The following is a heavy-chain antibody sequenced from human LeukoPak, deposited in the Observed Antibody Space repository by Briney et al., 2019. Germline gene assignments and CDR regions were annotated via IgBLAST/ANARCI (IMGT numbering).Heavy chain of an antibody. CDR2: INPDSGDT. CDR1: GYTFTGYY. J-gene: IGHJ4*02. V-gene: IGHV1-2*02. Sequence: GASVKVSCKASGYTFTGYYLHWVRQAPGQGLEWMGWINPDSGDTHYTQKFQGRVTMTRDTSISTAYIDLSRLRSDDTAVYYCARGSAFSGELLRANDYWGQGTLVTVSS. CDR3: ARGSAFSGELLRANDY. D-gene: IGHD1-26*01.